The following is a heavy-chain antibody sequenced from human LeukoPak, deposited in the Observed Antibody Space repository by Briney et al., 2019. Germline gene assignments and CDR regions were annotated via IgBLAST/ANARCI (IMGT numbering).Heavy chain of an antibody. Sequence: SETLSLTCTVSGGSISSGSYSWSWIRQPAGKGLEWIGRIYSSGSTNYNPSLTSRVTISVDTSKNQFSLKLSSVTAADTAVYYCARQLQVCSGGSCYSGKGIDYWGQGTLVTVSS. CDR3: ARQLQVCSGGSCYSGKGIDY. CDR1: GGSISSGSYS. CDR2: IYSSGST. D-gene: IGHD2-15*01. J-gene: IGHJ4*02. V-gene: IGHV4-61*02.